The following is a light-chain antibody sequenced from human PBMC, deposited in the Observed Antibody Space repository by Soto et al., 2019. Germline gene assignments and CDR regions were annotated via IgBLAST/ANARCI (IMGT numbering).Light chain of an antibody. CDR2: EVS. J-gene: IGLJ2*01. V-gene: IGLV2-14*01. CDR3: SSYTSSSTL. Sequence: HSALTQPASVSGSPGQSITISCTGTSSDVGGYNYVSWYQQHPGKAPKLMIYEVSNRPSGVSNRFSGSKSGNTASLTISGLQAEDEADYYCSSYTSSSTLFGGGTKVTVL. CDR1: SSDVGGYNY.